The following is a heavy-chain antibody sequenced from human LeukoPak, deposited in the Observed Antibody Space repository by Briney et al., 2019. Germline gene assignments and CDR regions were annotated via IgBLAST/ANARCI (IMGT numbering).Heavy chain of an antibody. J-gene: IGHJ3*02. Sequence: GGSLRLSCAASGFTFSSYGMSWVRQAPGKGLEWVANIKQDGSEKYYVDSVKGRFTISRDNAKNSLYLQMNSLRAEDTAVYYCARRVPYYDILTGYWAVDAFDIWGQGTMVTVSS. CDR1: GFTFSSYG. V-gene: IGHV3-7*01. CDR2: IKQDGSEK. D-gene: IGHD3-9*01. CDR3: ARRVPYYDILTGYWAVDAFDI.